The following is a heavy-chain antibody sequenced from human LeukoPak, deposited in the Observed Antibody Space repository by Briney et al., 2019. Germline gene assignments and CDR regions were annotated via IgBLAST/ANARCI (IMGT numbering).Heavy chain of an antibody. D-gene: IGHD6-13*01. CDR3: ASDKGYSNNYFDY. V-gene: IGHV4-39*01. Sequence: PSQTLSLTCTVSGGSISTTGYYWAWIRQPPGKGLEWIASIYYSGSTYYNSSLKSRVTISVDTSRNQFSLRLSSVTAADTALYYCASDKGYSNNYFDYWGQGTLVTVSS. J-gene: IGHJ4*01. CDR2: IYYSGST. CDR1: GGSISTTGYY.